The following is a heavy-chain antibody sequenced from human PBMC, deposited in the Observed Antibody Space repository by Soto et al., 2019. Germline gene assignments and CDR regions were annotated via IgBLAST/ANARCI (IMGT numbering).Heavy chain of an antibody. CDR1: GYTFTNYG. CDR3: ARGVGSGSYYNQYNWFDP. V-gene: IGHV1-18*01. Sequence: QVQLVQSGGEVKKPGASVKVSCKASGYTFTNYGISWVRQAPGQGLEWMGWINVYNGNTKYAQKVQGRVTMTTDTSTSIAYMELRSVRSDDTAVYYCARGVGSGSYYNQYNWFDPWGQGTLVTVSS. J-gene: IGHJ5*02. CDR2: INVYNGNT. D-gene: IGHD3-10*01.